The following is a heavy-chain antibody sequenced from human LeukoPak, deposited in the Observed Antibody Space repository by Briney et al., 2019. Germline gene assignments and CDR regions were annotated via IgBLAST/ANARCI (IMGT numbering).Heavy chain of an antibody. V-gene: IGHV3-21*01. CDR1: GFTLSSYN. D-gene: IGHD3-22*01. CDR2: ISWRSSDI. CDR3: AKFREGVVVVMGGNGFDY. J-gene: IGHJ4*02. Sequence: GGSLRLSCVASGFTLSSYNMKWVRQAPGKRLEWVSSISWRSSDIEYADSVKGRFTISRDIDKKSLYLQMNSLRVEDTAVYYCAKFREGVVVVMGGNGFDYWGQGTLVTVSS.